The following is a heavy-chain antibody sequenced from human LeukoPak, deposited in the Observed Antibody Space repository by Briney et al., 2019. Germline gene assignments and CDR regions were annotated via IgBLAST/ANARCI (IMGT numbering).Heavy chain of an antibody. CDR2: TNRDGSEK. V-gene: IGHV3-7*01. CDR1: GFTFTSHW. J-gene: IGHJ4*02. CDR3: ARDRGGPFETFDY. D-gene: IGHD3-9*01. Sequence: GGSRRLSCAASGFTFTSHWISWIRQAPGRGLEWVANTNRDGSEKYYVDSVKGRFTISRDNPKKSVYLQMNSLRAEDTAVYYCARDRGGPFETFDYWGQGTLVTVSS.